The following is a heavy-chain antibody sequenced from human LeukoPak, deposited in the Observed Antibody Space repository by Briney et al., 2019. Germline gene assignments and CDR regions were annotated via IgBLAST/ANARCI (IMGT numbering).Heavy chain of an antibody. Sequence: SETLSLTCTVSGGSISSYYWSWIRQPPGKGLEWIGYIYYSGSTNYNPSLKGRVTISVDASKNQFSLKLSSVTAADTAVYYCARRRGYSLDHWGQGTLVTVSS. CDR1: GGSISSYY. V-gene: IGHV4-59*08. J-gene: IGHJ4*02. D-gene: IGHD5-18*01. CDR3: ARRRGYSLDH. CDR2: IYYSGST.